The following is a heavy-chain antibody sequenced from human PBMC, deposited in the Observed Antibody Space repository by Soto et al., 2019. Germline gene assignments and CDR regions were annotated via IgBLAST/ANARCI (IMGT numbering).Heavy chain of an antibody. Sequence: QVQLVQSGAEVKKPGSSVKVSCKASGGTFSSYTISWVRQAPGQGLEWMGRIIPILGIANYAQKFQGRVTIPADKSTSTAYMELSSLRSEDTAVYYCASSTYYYDSSGYSWFDPWGQGTLVTVSS. V-gene: IGHV1-69*02. D-gene: IGHD3-22*01. CDR3: ASSTYYYDSSGYSWFDP. CDR1: GGTFSSYT. J-gene: IGHJ5*02. CDR2: IIPILGIA.